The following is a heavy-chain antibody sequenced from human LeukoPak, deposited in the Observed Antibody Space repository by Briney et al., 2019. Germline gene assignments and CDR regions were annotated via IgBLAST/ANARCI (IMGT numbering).Heavy chain of an antibody. J-gene: IGHJ4*02. CDR1: GYTFTNYD. D-gene: IGHD3-22*01. Sequence: ASVKVSCKASGYTFTNYDINWVRQATGQGLEWMGWMNPSSGNTGYAQKFQGRVTITRNTSISTAYMELSSLRSEDTAVYYCARGQFGYYYDSSGYLNFDYWGQGTLVTVSS. CDR2: MNPSSGNT. CDR3: ARGQFGYYYDSSGYLNFDY. V-gene: IGHV1-8*01.